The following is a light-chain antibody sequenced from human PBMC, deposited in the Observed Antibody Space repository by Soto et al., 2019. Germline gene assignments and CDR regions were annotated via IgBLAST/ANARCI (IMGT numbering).Light chain of an antibody. Sequence: ESVLTQSTVTLSLSPGERATLSCGASQSVSSSLAWYQQKPGQAPRLLIYDASNRATGIPARFSGSGSGTDFTLTISSLEPEDFAVYYCQQRSNWQVTFCHVTLLEI. CDR2: DAS. CDR1: QSVSSS. CDR3: QQRSNWQVT. V-gene: IGKV3-11*01. J-gene: IGKJ5*01.